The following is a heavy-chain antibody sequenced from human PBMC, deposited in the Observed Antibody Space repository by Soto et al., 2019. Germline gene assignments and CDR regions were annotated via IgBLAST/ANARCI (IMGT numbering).Heavy chain of an antibody. J-gene: IGHJ4*02. CDR1: GFTFSSYS. V-gene: IGHV3-21*01. D-gene: IGHD2-2*01. CDR3: ARAEDIVVVQAAFDY. CDR2: ISSSSSYI. Sequence: GGSLRLSCAASGFTFSSYSMHWVRQAPGKGLEWVSAISSSSSYIYYADSVKGRLTISRDNAKNSLYLQMNSLRAEDTAVYYCARAEDIVVVQAAFDYWGQGTLVTVSS.